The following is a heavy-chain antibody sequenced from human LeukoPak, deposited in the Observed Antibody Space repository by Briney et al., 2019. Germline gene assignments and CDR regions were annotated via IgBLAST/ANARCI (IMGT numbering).Heavy chain of an antibody. CDR3: ADDYYDSSGLPD. D-gene: IGHD3-22*01. CDR1: GGSISSSSYY. Sequence: PSQTLSLTCTVSGGSISSSSYYWGWIRQPPGKGLEWIGSIYYSGSTYYNPSLKSRVPISVDTSKNQFSLKLSSVTAADTAVYYCADDYYDSSGLPDWGQGTLVTVSS. CDR2: IYYSGST. J-gene: IGHJ4*02. V-gene: IGHV4-39*01.